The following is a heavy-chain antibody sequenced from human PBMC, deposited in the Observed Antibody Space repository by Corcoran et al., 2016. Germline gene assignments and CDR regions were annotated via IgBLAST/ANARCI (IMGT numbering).Heavy chain of an antibody. CDR1: GFTFSNAW. CDR2: IKSKTDGGTT. V-gene: IGHV3-15*01. Sequence: EVQLVESGGGLVKPGGSLRLSCAASGFTFSNAWMSWVRQAPGKGLEWVGRIKSKTDGGTTDYAAPVKGRFTISRDDSKNTRYLQMNSLKTEDTAVYYCTTDDHDVWGTFDYWGQGTLVTVSS. CDR3: TTDDHDVWGTFDY. D-gene: IGHD3-16*01. J-gene: IGHJ4*02.